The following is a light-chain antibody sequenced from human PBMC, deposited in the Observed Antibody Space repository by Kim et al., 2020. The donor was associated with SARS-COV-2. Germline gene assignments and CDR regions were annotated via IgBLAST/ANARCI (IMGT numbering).Light chain of an antibody. J-gene: IGLJ1*01. CDR1: SLRSYY. CDR2: GKN. CDR3: NSRDSSGNLYV. V-gene: IGLV3-19*01. Sequence: SSELTQDPAVSVALGQTVRITCQGDSLRSYYASWYQQKPGQAPVLVIYGKNNRPSGIPHRFSGSSSGNTASLTITGAQAEDEADYYCNSRDSSGNLYVFGTGTKVTVL.